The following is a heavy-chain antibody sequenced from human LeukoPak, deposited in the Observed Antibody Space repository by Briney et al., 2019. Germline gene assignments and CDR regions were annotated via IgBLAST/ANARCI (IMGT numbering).Heavy chain of an antibody. Sequence: ASVKVSCKASGYTFTGYYMHWVRQAPGQGLEWMGRINPNSGGTNYAQKLQGRVTMTRDTSISTAYMEPSRLRSDDTAVYYCARDAYSGSYSYYFDYWGQGTLVTVSS. CDR3: ARDAYSGSYSYYFDY. CDR1: GYTFTGYY. J-gene: IGHJ4*02. CDR2: INPNSGGT. D-gene: IGHD1-26*01. V-gene: IGHV1-2*06.